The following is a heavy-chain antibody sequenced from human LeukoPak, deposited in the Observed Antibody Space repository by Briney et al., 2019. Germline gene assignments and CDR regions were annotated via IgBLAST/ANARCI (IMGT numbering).Heavy chain of an antibody. CDR3: ARIPSIASAGILIDY. J-gene: IGHJ4*02. D-gene: IGHD6-13*01. Sequence: GESLKISCKGSGYSFTSYWIGWVRQMPGKGLEWMGIIYPGDSDTRYSPSFQGQVTISADKSISTAYLHWSSLKASDTAMYYCARIPSIASAGILIDYWGQGTLVTVSS. CDR1: GYSFTSYW. CDR2: IYPGDSDT. V-gene: IGHV5-51*01.